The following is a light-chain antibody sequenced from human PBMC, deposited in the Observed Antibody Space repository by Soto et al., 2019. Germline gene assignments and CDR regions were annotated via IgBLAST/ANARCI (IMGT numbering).Light chain of an antibody. CDR1: QRVVGNS. J-gene: IGKJ2*01. CDR3: QQYGRSPYT. V-gene: IGKV3D-20*01. Sequence: PGERATLSCGASQRVVGNSLAWYQQKPGLAPRLVIYDASSRATGIPDRFSGSGSGTDFTLTISRLEPEDIAVYYCQQYGRSPYTFGQGTKLEIK. CDR2: DAS.